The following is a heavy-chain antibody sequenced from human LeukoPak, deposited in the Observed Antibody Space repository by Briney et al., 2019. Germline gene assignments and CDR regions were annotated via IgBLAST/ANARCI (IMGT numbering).Heavy chain of an antibody. J-gene: IGHJ5*02. D-gene: IGHD1-1*01. CDR1: GHTFTGHY. CDR3: AKQLGSHRFDP. CDR2: INPNSGGT. V-gene: IGHV1-2*02. Sequence: GASVKVSCKASGHTFTGHYMHWVRQAPGQGLEWMGWINPNSGGTNYAQKLQGRVTMTRDTSISTAYMELSRLRSDDTAVYYCAKQLGSHRFDPWGQGTLVTVSS.